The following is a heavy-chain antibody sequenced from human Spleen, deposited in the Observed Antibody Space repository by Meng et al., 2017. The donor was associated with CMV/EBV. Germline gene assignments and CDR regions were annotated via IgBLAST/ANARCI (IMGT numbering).Heavy chain of an antibody. CDR2: IYPGDSET. CDR1: GDRFTRYW. V-gene: IGHV5-51*01. Sequence: GESLKISREASGDRFTRYWIGWVRQRPGKGLEGMGIIYPGDSETKYSPSSEGHVTISADKSIDTALLQWSNLSASDTAIYCCATSQAAGYQLPLDYWGQGTLVTVSS. J-gene: IGHJ4*02. D-gene: IGHD2-2*01. CDR3: ATSQAAGYQLPLDY.